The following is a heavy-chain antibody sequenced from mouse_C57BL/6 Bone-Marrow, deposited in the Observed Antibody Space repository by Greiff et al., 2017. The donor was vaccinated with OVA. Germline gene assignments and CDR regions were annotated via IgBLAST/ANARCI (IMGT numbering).Heavy chain of an antibody. CDR1: GYAFSSYW. D-gene: IGHD1-1*01. CDR3: ARSTTVVENYFDY. CDR2: IYPGDGDT. V-gene: IGHV1-80*01. J-gene: IGHJ2*01. Sequence: VQLQQSGAELVKPGASVKISCKASGYAFSSYWMNWVKQRPGKGLEWIGQIYPGDGDTNYNGKFKGKATMTADKSSSKAYMQLSSLTSEDSSVYFCARSTTVVENYFDYGGQGTTLTVSS.